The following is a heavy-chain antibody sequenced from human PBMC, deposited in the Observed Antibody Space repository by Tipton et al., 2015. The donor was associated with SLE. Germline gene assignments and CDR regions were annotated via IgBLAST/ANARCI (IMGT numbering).Heavy chain of an antibody. CDR3: ARDREQLRHAFDI. J-gene: IGHJ3*02. CDR1: GFTFSSYS. CDR2: ISSSSSTI. V-gene: IGHV3-48*02. Sequence: SLRLSCAASGFTFSSYSMNWVRQAPGRGLEWVSYISSSSSTIYYADSVKGRFTISRDNAKNSLYLQMNSLRDEDTAVYYCARDREQLRHAFDIWGQGTMVTVSS. D-gene: IGHD6-6*01.